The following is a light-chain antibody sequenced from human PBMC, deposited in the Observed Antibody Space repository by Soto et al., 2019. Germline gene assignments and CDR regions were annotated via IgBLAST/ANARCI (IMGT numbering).Light chain of an antibody. CDR2: GAS. V-gene: IGKV3-15*01. CDR3: QQYNNWPWT. Sequence: VMSQSPARLSVSPGERATLSCRASQSVSSDLAWYQQKPGQAPRLLIYGASTRATGIPARFSGSGSGTEFTLTISSLQSEDFAVYYCQQYNNWPWTFGHGSKVDIK. J-gene: IGKJ1*01. CDR1: QSVSSD.